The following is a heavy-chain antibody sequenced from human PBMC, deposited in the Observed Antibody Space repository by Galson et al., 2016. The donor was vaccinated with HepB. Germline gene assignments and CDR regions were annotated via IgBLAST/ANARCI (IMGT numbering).Heavy chain of an antibody. D-gene: IGHD1-14*01. J-gene: IGHJ4*02. V-gene: IGHV3-7*01. CDR3: ARDPGHSAFDY. CDR2: INEDQSVK. Sequence: SLRLSCAASGFNFGGTWMTWVRQAPGKGLEFVTNINEDQSVKNYVESVKGRFTISRGNAKNTLYLQMSGLRVEDSGIYYCARDPGHSAFDYWGQGVLVTVSS. CDR1: GFNFGGTW.